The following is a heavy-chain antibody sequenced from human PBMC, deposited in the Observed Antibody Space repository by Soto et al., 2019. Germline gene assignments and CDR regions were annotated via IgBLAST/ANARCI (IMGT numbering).Heavy chain of an antibody. D-gene: IGHD1-26*01. J-gene: IGHJ6*02. CDR1: GFTFSSYA. CDR3: ARSGSYPLLYGMDV. CDR2: ISSNGGST. Sequence: GGSLRLSCAASGFTFSSYAMHWVRQAPGKGLEYVSAISSNGGSTYYANSVKGRFTISRDNSKNTLYLQMGSLRAEDMAVYYCARSGSYPLLYGMDVWGQGTTVTVSS. V-gene: IGHV3-64*01.